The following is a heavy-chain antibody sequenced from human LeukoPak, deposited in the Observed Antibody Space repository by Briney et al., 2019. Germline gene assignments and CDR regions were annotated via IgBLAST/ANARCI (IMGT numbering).Heavy chain of an antibody. D-gene: IGHD2-15*01. J-gene: IGHJ5*02. V-gene: IGHV3-73*01. CDR3: TRDRGTYNWFDP. Sequence: PGGSLKLSCAASGFSFSGSSVHWARQSSGRGLEWVGLIDKKDNLYATAYAESVRGRFTISRDDSKDTAFLHMDSLKTEDTALYYCTRDRGTYNWFDPWGQGTLVTVSS. CDR2: IDKKDNLYAT. CDR1: GFSFSGSS.